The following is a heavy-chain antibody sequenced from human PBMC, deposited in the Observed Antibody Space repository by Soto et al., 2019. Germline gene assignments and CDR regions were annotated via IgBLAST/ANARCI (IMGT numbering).Heavy chain of an antibody. V-gene: IGHV1-69*13. CDR2: IIPIFGTA. J-gene: IGHJ6*02. Sequence: GASVKVSCKASGGTFSSYAISWVRQAPGQGLEWMGGIIPIFGTANYAQKFQGRVTITADESTSTAYMELSSLRSEDTAVYYCARDEGSPDTAIVPYYYGMDVWGQGTTVTVSS. D-gene: IGHD5-18*01. CDR3: ARDEGSPDTAIVPYYYGMDV. CDR1: GGTFSSYA.